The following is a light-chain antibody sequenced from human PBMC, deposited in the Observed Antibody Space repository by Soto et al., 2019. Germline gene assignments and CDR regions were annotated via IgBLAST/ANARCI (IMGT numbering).Light chain of an antibody. CDR2: LNSDGSH. CDR3: QTWGTGPWV. CDR1: SGHSSYA. Sequence: QSVLTQSASASASMGASVKLTCTLSSGHSSYAIAWHQQQPEKGPRYLMKLNSDGSHSKGDGIPDRFSGSSSGAERYLTISSLQSEDEADYYCQTWGTGPWVFGGGTKLTV. V-gene: IGLV4-69*01. J-gene: IGLJ3*02.